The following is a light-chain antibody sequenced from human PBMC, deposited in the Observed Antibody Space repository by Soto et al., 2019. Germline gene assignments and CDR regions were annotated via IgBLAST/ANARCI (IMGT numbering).Light chain of an antibody. CDR2: GAS. CDR3: QPYNNWPLT. Sequence: EILITQSPAILSVSPGERAILSGRASQSAGSHLAWYQQTTGQAPRLLMYGASTRDTDIPARFSGSGSGTEFTLALSRLEPEDFEVYYCQPYNNWPLTFGGGTKVDIK. CDR1: QSAGSH. V-gene: IGKV3-15*01. J-gene: IGKJ4*01.